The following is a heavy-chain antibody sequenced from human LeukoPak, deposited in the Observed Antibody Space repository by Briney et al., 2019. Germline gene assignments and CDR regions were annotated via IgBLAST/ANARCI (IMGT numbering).Heavy chain of an antibody. CDR1: GGTIRNYY. V-gene: IGHV4-59*01. D-gene: IGHD6-19*01. J-gene: IGHJ6*04. CDR3: ARGSSSGWFLGDV. CDR2: IYYSGST. Sequence: SETLSLTCTVSGGTIRNYYWSWIRQPPGKGLEWIGYIYYSGSTSYNPSLKSRVTISVDTSKNQFSLKLSSVTAADTAVYHCARGSSSGWFLGDVWGKGTTVTVSS.